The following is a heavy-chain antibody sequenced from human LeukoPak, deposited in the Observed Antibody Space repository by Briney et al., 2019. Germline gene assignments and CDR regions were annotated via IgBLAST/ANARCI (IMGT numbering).Heavy chain of an antibody. D-gene: IGHD6-19*01. CDR2: VNHSGRT. CDR3: ARSSSGWYVYYYYYMDV. V-gene: IGHV4-34*01. Sequence: PSETLSLTCAVYGGSFSDYWWTWIRQSPGKGLEWIGEVNHSGRTNYNPSLKSRVSISVDRSKNQFSLKLSSVTAADTAVYYCARSSSGWYVYYYYYMDVWGKGTTVTISS. J-gene: IGHJ6*03. CDR1: GGSFSDYW.